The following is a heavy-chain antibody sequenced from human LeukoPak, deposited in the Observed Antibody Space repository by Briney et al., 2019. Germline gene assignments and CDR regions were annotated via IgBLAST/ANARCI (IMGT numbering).Heavy chain of an antibody. Sequence: GGSLRLSCAASGFTFSSYAMHWVRQAPGKGLEWVAVISYDGSNKYYADSVKGRFTISRDNSKNTLYLQMNSLRAEDTAVYYCAKARTGGYEVPWVDRTGDYYYYYGMDVWGQGTTVTVSS. D-gene: IGHD5-12*01. CDR3: AKARTGGYEVPWVDRTGDYYYYYGMDV. J-gene: IGHJ6*02. V-gene: IGHV3-30*04. CDR2: ISYDGSNK. CDR1: GFTFSSYA.